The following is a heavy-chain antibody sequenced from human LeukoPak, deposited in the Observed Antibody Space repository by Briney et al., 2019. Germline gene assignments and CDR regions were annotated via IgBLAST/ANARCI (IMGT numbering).Heavy chain of an antibody. CDR2: IYSGGST. V-gene: IGHV3-66*02. CDR1: GFTVSSNY. Sequence: GGSLRLSCAASGFTVSSNYMSWVRQAPGKGLEWVSVIYSGGSTYYADSVKGRFTIPRDNSKNTLYLQMNSLRAEDTAVYYCARGGWGRYFDYWGQGTLVTVSS. D-gene: IGHD3-16*01. J-gene: IGHJ4*02. CDR3: ARGGWGRYFDY.